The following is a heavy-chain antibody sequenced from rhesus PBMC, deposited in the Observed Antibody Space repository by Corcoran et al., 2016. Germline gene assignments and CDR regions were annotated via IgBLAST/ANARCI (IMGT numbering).Heavy chain of an antibody. CDR2: VFPLNSAT. V-gene: IGHV5-43*02. CDR3: VKDLWTWSGFDY. J-gene: IGHJ4*01. CDR1: GYSFTSYW. Sequence: EVPLVQSGAEVKRPGESLKISCKASGYSFTSYWITWVRQMPGKGLEWGGSVFPLNSATKSNPSFAGHVIVSADKSIRNTYLQWSSLTASDTATYYWVKDLWTWSGFDYWGRGVLVTVSS. D-gene: IGHD2-39*01.